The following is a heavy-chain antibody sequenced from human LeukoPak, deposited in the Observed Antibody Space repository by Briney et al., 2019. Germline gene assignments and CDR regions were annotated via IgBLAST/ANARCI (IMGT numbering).Heavy chain of an antibody. D-gene: IGHD3-10*01. Sequence: GGSLRLSCAASGYTFSAYWMHWVRQAPGKGLVWVSRINKDGSTVTYTDSVKGRFTISRDNAQNTLSLEMKSLRVDDTAVYYCVRGGPSGSGDCWGQGTLVTVSA. CDR2: INKDGSTV. J-gene: IGHJ4*02. V-gene: IGHV3-74*01. CDR1: GYTFSAYW. CDR3: VRGGPSGSGDC.